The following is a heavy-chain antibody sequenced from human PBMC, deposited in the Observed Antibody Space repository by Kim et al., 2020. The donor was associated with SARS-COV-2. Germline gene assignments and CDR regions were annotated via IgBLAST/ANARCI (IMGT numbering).Heavy chain of an antibody. CDR2: ISAYNGNT. CDR1: GYTFTSYG. V-gene: IGHV1-18*01. Sequence: ASVKVSCKASGYTFTSYGISWVRQAPGQGLEWMGWISAYNGNTNYAQKLQGRVTMTTDTSTSTAYMELRSLRSDDTAVYYCARDLPQQQLAHYYYYYGMDVWGQGTTVTVSS. D-gene: IGHD6-13*01. CDR3: ARDLPQQQLAHYYYYYGMDV. J-gene: IGHJ6*02.